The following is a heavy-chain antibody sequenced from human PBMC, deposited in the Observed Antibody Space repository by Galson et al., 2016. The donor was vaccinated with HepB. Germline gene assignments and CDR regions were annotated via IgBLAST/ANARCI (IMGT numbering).Heavy chain of an antibody. CDR1: GGSITSFY. CDR2: IYHSGIT. V-gene: IGHV4-59*01. J-gene: IGHJ4*02. CDR3: ARLSVPEENFDY. D-gene: IGHD6-19*01. Sequence: ETLSLTCSVSGGSITSFYWSWIRQPPGKGLEWIGYIYHSGITKYDPSLKSRVTISIDTSKNQLSLKLNSVSAADTAVYFCARLSVPEENFDYWGQGILVTVSS.